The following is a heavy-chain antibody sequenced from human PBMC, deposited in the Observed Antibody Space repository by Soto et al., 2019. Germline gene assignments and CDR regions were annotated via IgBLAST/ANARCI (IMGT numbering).Heavy chain of an antibody. Sequence: GGSLRLSCAASGFTFNNYDMTWVRQAPGKGLEWVSAISGSGGYTYYADSVKGRFTISRDNSKNMLYLQMNSLRAEDTAVYHCAKRLEVGYYYGTDVWGQGTKVTVYS. CDR2: ISGSGGYT. D-gene: IGHD1-1*01. J-gene: IGHJ6*02. CDR1: GFTFNNYD. V-gene: IGHV3-23*01. CDR3: AKRLEVGYYYGTDV.